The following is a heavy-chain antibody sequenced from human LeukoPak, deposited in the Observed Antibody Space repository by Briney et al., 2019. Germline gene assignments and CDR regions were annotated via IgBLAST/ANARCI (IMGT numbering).Heavy chain of an antibody. CDR2: ISGSGDST. J-gene: IGHJ4*02. CDR3: AKTRPLDSSSWSHGDY. V-gene: IGHV3-23*01. Sequence: GGSLRLSCAASGFTFSSYATSWVRQAPGRGLEWVSAISGSGDSTYYGDSVKGRFTISRDNSKNTLYLQMNSLRAEDTAVYYCAKTRPLDSSSWSHGDYWGQGTLVTVSS. CDR1: GFTFSSYA. D-gene: IGHD6-13*01.